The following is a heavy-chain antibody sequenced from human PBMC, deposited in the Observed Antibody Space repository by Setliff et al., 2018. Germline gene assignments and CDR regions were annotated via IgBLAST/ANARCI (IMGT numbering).Heavy chain of an antibody. Sequence: PGPPVKVSCKAYGYTFRNYAFAWARQAPGQGLEWVGWISVYNGDTNYAQKFQGRVTLTTDTSTSTAYMELRSLTSDDSAFYYCARAPSVELVTIRTNSWFTYWGQGTLVTVSS. CDR2: ISVYNGDT. D-gene: IGHD5-18*01. J-gene: IGHJ4*02. V-gene: IGHV1-18*01. CDR1: GYTFRNYA. CDR3: ARAPSVELVTIRTNSWFTY.